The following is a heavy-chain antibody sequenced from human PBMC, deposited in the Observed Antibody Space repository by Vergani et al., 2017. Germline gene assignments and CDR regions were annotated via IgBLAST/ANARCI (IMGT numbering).Heavy chain of an antibody. CDR3: ARHDSGHYDSSYYGLDV. D-gene: IGHD3-16*01. CDR1: GYSISRGYF. CDR2: IFHTGLT. J-gene: IGHJ6*02. V-gene: IGHV4-38-2*02. Sequence: QVQLQESGPGLVKPSETLSLTCSVSGYSISRGYFWGWFRQPPGKGLEWIGNIFHTGLTYRNPSLRSRVAISVDTSRNQFSLKLRSVTAADTAAYFCARHDSGHYDSSYYGLDVWGQGTTVTVSS.